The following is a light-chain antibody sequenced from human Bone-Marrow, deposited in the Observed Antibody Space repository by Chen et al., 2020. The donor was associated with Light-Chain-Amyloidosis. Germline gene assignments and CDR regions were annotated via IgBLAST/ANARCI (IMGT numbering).Light chain of an antibody. CDR3: GLYLGSGVWV. V-gene: IGLV8-61*01. CDR1: SGSVSTDYY. CDR2: NTD. Sequence: QTVVTQEPSFSVSPGGTVTLTCGLSSGSVSTDYYPSWYQQTPGQAPLTLIYNTDTRSSGVPDRLSGSILGNKAALTISGAQADDESDYYCGLYLGSGVWVFGGGTKLTVL. J-gene: IGLJ3*02.